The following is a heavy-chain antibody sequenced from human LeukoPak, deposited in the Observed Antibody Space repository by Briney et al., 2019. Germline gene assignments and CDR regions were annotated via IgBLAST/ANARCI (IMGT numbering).Heavy chain of an antibody. J-gene: IGHJ6*02. D-gene: IGHD4-17*01. CDR3: AIDYGDDPEPYYYYGMDV. CDR2: ICYSGST. V-gene: IGHV4-59*01. Sequence: SETLSLTCTVSGGSISSYYWSWIRQPPGKGLEWIGYICYSGSTNYNPSLKSRVTISVDTSKNQFSLKLSSVTAADTAVYYCAIDYGDDPEPYYYYGMDVWGQGTTVTVSS. CDR1: GGSISSYY.